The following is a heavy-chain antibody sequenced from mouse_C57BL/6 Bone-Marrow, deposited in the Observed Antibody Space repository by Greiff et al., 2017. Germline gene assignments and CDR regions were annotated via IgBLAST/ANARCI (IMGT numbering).Heavy chain of an antibody. Sequence: QVQLQQPGAELVKPGASVKVSCKASGYTFTSYWLHWVKQRPGHGLEWIGRIHPSDSDTNNNQKFKGKATLTVDKSSSTAYMQLSSLTSEDSAFYDCAMDGDRYYYAMDYWGQGTSVTVSS. D-gene: IGHD2-13*01. CDR3: AMDGDRYYYAMDY. CDR1: GYTFTSYW. V-gene: IGHV1-74*01. CDR2: IHPSDSDT. J-gene: IGHJ4*01.